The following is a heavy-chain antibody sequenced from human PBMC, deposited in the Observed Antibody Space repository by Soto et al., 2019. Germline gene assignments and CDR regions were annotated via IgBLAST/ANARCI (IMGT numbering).Heavy chain of an antibody. CDR1: GFTFSSYG. Sequence: GGSLRLSCAASGFTFSSYGMHWVRQAPGKGLEWVAVIWYDGSNKYYADSVKGRFTISRDNSKNTLYLQMNTLRAEDTAVYYCAREKLGGSGSSAAAKYYYYYYGMDVWGQGTTVTVSS. J-gene: IGHJ6*02. V-gene: IGHV3-33*01. CDR2: IWYDGSNK. CDR3: AREKLGGSGSSAAAKYYYYYYGMDV. D-gene: IGHD3-10*01.